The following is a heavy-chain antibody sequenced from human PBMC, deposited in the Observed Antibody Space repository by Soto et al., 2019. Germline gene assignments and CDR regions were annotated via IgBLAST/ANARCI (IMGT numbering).Heavy chain of an antibody. V-gene: IGHV1-18*01. CDR3: ARRVVRSMVRGVTPNWFDP. CDR1: GGTFSSYA. Sequence: GASVKVSCKASGGTFSSYAISWVRQAPGQGLEWMGWISAYNGNTNYAQKLQGRVTMTTDTSTSTAYMELRSLRSDDTAVYYCARRVVRSMVRGVTPNWFDPWGQGTLVTVSS. CDR2: ISAYNGNT. J-gene: IGHJ5*02. D-gene: IGHD3-10*01.